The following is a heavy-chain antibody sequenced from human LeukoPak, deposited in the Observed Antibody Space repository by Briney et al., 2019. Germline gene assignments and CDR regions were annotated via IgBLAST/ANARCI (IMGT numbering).Heavy chain of an antibody. V-gene: IGHV3-30-3*01. Sequence: GRSLRLSCAASGFTFRTYAMHWVRQAPGKGLEWVAVISYDGSNKYYADSVKGRFTISRDNSKNTLYLGMNSLRAEDTAVYYCARDGDTSQWASFDYWGQGTLVTVSS. CDR3: ARDGDTSQWASFDY. D-gene: IGHD2-2*01. CDR2: ISYDGSNK. J-gene: IGHJ4*02. CDR1: GFTFRTYA.